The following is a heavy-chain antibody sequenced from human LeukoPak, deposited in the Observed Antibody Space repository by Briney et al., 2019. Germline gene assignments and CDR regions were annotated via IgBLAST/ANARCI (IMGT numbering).Heavy chain of an antibody. Sequence: GGSLRLSCAASGFTFSNYAMSWVRQAPGKGLEWVSGIGDAGGTTYYADSVKGRFTISRDNSKNTLYLQMNSLRAEDTAVYYCAKEVLITFGGVIVIGGMDVWGQGTTVTVSS. CDR3: AKEVLITFGGVIVIGGMDV. V-gene: IGHV3-23*01. CDR1: GFTFSNYA. CDR2: IGDAGGTT. J-gene: IGHJ6*02. D-gene: IGHD3-16*02.